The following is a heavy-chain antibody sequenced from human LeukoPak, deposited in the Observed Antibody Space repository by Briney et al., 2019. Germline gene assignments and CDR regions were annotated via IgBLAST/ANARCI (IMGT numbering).Heavy chain of an antibody. CDR1: GYTFTNYG. J-gene: IGHJ4*02. D-gene: IGHD4-17*01. CDR3: ARWSTVYFFDY. Sequence: ASVKVSCEASGYTFTNYGISWVRQAPGQGLEWVGWISAYNGKTNYAQKLQGRVTMTTDTSTSTAYMELRSLRSDDTAVYYCARWSTVYFFDYWGQGTLVTVSS. CDR2: ISAYNGKT. V-gene: IGHV1-18*01.